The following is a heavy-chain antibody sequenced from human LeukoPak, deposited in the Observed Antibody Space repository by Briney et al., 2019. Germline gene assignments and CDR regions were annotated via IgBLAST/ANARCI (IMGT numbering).Heavy chain of an antibody. J-gene: IGHJ4*02. CDR1: GFTFSDYY. CDR2: ISSSGSTI. D-gene: IGHD3-9*01. CDR3: AREYYDILTGYYLDY. Sequence: GGSLRLSCAASGFTFSDYYMSWIRQAPGKGLEWGSYISSSGSTIYYADSVKGRFTISRDNAKNSLYLQMNSLRAEDTAVYYCAREYYDILTGYYLDYWGQGTLVTVSS. V-gene: IGHV3-11*01.